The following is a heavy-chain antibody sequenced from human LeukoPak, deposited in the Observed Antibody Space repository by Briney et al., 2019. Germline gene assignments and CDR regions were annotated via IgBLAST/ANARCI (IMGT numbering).Heavy chain of an antibody. D-gene: IGHD6-13*01. CDR3: ARDQISSSLYKEPLDY. CDR1: GFTFSTYN. Sequence: PGGSLRLSCAASGFTFSTYNVNWVRQAPGKGLEWVSYISSTSSTIHYADSVKGRFTISRDNAKNSLYLQMNSLRDEDTAVYYCARDQISSSLYKEPLDYWGQGTLVTVSS. CDR2: ISSTSSTI. V-gene: IGHV3-48*02. J-gene: IGHJ4*02.